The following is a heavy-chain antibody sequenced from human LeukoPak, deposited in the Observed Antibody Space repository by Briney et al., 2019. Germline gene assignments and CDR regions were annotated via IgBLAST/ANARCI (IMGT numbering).Heavy chain of an antibody. V-gene: IGHV4-59*01. D-gene: IGHD6-13*01. CDR1: GGSISSYY. CDR3: ARGGGSSWYPDHYYYGMDV. CDR2: IYYSGST. J-gene: IGHJ6*02. Sequence: SETLSLTCTVSGGSISSYYWSWIRQPPGKGLEWIGYIYYSGSTNYNPSLKSRVTISVDTSKNQFSLKLSSVTAADTAVYYCARGGGSSWYPDHYYYGMDVWGQGTTVTVSS.